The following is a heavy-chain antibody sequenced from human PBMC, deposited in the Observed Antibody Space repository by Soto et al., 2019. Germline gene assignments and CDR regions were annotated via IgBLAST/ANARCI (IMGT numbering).Heavy chain of an antibody. J-gene: IGHJ5*02. CDR1: GFSLSTSGVG. V-gene: IGHV2-5*02. Sequence: QITLKESGPTLVKPTQTLTLTCTFSGFSLSTSGVGVGWIRQPPGKALEWLALIYWDDDKRYSPSLKSRLTITKDTSKNKVVLTMTNMDPVDTATYYCAHTPHSSGWYKRAPRSLGWFDPWGQGTLVTVSS. D-gene: IGHD6-19*01. CDR2: IYWDDDK. CDR3: AHTPHSSGWYKRAPRSLGWFDP.